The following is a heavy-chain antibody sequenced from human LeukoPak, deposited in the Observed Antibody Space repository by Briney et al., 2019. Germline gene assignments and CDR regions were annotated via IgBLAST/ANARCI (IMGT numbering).Heavy chain of an antibody. V-gene: IGHV1-18*01. Sequence: AVQVSCKPCVYTFTKYGLRWVPQAPGQGLEWMGWISESYGNTNYTQKLQSRVTMTIDTSTSTVYMELRSLRSDDTAVYYCARGVAGNNRCDNSFDIWGQGTMVTVSS. CDR2: ISESYGNT. D-gene: IGHD1-14*01. CDR3: ARGVAGNNRCDNSFDI. CDR1: VYTFTKYG. J-gene: IGHJ3*02.